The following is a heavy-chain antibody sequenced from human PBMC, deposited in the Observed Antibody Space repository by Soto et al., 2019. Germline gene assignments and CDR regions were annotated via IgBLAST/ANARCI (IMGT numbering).Heavy chain of an antibody. CDR1: GFSISDCS. V-gene: IGHV3-48*01. CDR3: ASVLGSRRSGSYPSY. D-gene: IGHD3-10*01. Sequence: EVQLVESGGGLVQPGGSLRLSCAASGFSISDCSMNWVRRAPGKGLEWISYISTNNDAIYYADSVKGRFTISRDNAKNSRYRQMNSLRAEDTALYYCASVLGSRRSGSYPSYWGQGTLVTVSS. CDR2: ISTNNDAI. J-gene: IGHJ4*02.